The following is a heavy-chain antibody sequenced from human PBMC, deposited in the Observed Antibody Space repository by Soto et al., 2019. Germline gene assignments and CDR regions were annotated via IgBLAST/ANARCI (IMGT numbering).Heavy chain of an antibody. Sequence: SVKVSCKSSGFTFTSSAVQWVLQARGQRLEWIGWIVVGSGNTNYAQKFQERVTITRDMSTSTAYMELSSLRSEDTAVYYCAAGWGIRDFWSKGIWGQGTMVTVSS. CDR2: IVVGSGNT. V-gene: IGHV1-58*01. D-gene: IGHD3-3*01. CDR1: GFTFTSSA. CDR3: AAGWGIRDFWSKGI. J-gene: IGHJ3*02.